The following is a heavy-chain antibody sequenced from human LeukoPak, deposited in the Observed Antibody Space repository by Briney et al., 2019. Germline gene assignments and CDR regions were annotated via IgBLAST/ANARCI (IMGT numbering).Heavy chain of an antibody. CDR2: ISSGSSPM. D-gene: IGHD7-27*01. V-gene: IGHV3-48*04. CDR3: ARVVPNWGHEGNWYFDL. Sequence: GGSLRLSCAASEFTFSYYSMNWVRQAPWKGLEWVSYISSGSSPMYYADSVKGRFTISRDNSKNSLYLQMDSLRAEDTAVYYCARVVPNWGHEGNWYFDLWGRGTLVTVSS. CDR1: EFTFSYYS. J-gene: IGHJ2*01.